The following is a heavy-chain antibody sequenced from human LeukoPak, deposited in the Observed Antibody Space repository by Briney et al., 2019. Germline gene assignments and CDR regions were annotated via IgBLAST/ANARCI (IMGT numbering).Heavy chain of an antibody. CDR2: ISAYSGNT. Sequence: ASVKVSCKASGYTFTSYGISWVRQAPGQGLEWMGWISAYSGNTNYAQKLQGRVTVTTDTSTSTAYMELRSLRSDDTAVYYCARNLNGGLLWFGELLADENWFDPWGQGTLVTVSS. D-gene: IGHD3-10*01. CDR3: ARNLNGGLLWFGELLADENWFDP. CDR1: GYTFTSYG. V-gene: IGHV1-18*01. J-gene: IGHJ5*02.